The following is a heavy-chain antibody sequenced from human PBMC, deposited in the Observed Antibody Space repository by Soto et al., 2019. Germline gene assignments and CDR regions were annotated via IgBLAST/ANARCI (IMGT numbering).Heavy chain of an antibody. V-gene: IGHV1-2*02. CDR1: GYTFTGYY. J-gene: IGHJ6*02. CDR2: INPNSGGT. Sequence: ASVKVSCKASGYTFTGYYTHWVRQAPGQGLEWMGWINPNSGGTNYAQKFQGRVTMTRDTSISTAYMELSRLRSDDTAVYYCAREMGKLPNLYYYYYGMDVWGQGTTVTVSS. CDR3: AREMGKLPNLYYYYYGMDV. D-gene: IGHD1-26*01.